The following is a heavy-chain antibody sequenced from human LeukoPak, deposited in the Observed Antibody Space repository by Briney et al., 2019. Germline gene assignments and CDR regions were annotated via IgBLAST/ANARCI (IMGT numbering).Heavy chain of an antibody. CDR1: GFTFSSYG. CDR3: ARAGLQQWLSFDN. J-gene: IGHJ4*02. D-gene: IGHD6-19*01. Sequence: GGSLRLSCAASGFTFSSYGMHWVRQAPGKGLVWVSRINSDGSSTSYADSVKGRFTISRDNAKNTLYLQMNSLRAEDTAVYYCARAGLQQWLSFDNWGQGTLVTVST. V-gene: IGHV3-74*01. CDR2: INSDGSST.